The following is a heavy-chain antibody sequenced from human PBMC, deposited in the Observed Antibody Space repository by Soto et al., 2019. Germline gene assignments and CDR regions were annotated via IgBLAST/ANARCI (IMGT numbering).Heavy chain of an antibody. CDR1: GGTFSSYT. D-gene: IGHD6-19*01. CDR2: IIPIFGTA. V-gene: IGHV1-69*13. CDR3: ARDAVAVADPVDY. J-gene: IGHJ4*02. Sequence: GASVKVSCKASGGTFSSYTISWVRQAPGQGLEWMGRIIPIFGTANYAQKFQGRVTITADESTSTAYMELRSLRSDDTAVYYCARDAVAVADPVDYWGQGTLVTVSS.